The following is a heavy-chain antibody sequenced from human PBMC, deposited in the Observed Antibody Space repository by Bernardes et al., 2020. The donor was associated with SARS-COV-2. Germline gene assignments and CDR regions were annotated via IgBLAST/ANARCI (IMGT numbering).Heavy chain of an antibody. CDR3: AKDLFPSGPDAFDV. CDR1: GFSFTNFA. D-gene: IGHD3-3*01. V-gene: IGHV3-23*01. Sequence: GGSLRLSCAASGFSFTNFAMAWVRQAPGTGLEWLSSISDASDNIYYGDSVTDRFTISRDNSKNTLYLQMNNLRAEDTAIYYCAKDLFPSGPDAFDVWGQGTHVTVSA. CDR2: ISDASDNI. J-gene: IGHJ3*01.